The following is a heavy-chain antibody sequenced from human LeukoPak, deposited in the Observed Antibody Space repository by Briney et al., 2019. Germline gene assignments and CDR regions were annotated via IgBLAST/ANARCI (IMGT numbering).Heavy chain of an antibody. J-gene: IGHJ4*02. CDR1: EFTVSSNY. CDR3: ASWGRDGYNYDY. Sequence: GGSLRLSCAASEFTVSSNYMSWVRQAPGKGLEWVSVIYSGGSTYYAGSVKGRFTISRDNSKNTLYLQMNSLRAEDTAVYYCASWGRDGYNYDYWGQGTLVTVSS. V-gene: IGHV3-53*01. CDR2: IYSGGST. D-gene: IGHD5-24*01.